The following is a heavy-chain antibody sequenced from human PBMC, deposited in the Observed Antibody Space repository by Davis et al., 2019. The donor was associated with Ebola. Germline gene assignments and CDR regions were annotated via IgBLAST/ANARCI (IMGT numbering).Heavy chain of an antibody. CDR3: ARDGTETKVGSYYYYYGMDV. CDR1: GGSVSSGSYY. D-gene: IGHD1-7*01. J-gene: IGHJ6*02. Sequence: MPSETLSLTCTVSGGSVSSGSYYWSWIRQPPGKGLEWIGYIYYTGSTKYNSSLKSRVTISLDTSKNQFSLKVRSVTAADTAVYYCARDGTETKVGSYYYYYGMDVWGQGTTVTVSS. V-gene: IGHV4-61*01. CDR2: IYYTGST.